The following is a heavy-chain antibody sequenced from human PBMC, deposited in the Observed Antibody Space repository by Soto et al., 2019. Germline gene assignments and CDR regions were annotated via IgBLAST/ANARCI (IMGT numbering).Heavy chain of an antibody. Sequence: QVQLQESGPGLVKPSETLSLTCTVSGGSIRSYYWSWILQPPGKGLEWIGYIYYSGSTNYNPSLNSRVTISVDTSKNQFSLKLSSVTAADTAGYYCARTYSSSAFEYWGQGTLVTVSS. J-gene: IGHJ4*02. V-gene: IGHV4-59*01. CDR2: IYYSGST. D-gene: IGHD6-6*01. CDR1: GGSIRSYY. CDR3: ARTYSSSAFEY.